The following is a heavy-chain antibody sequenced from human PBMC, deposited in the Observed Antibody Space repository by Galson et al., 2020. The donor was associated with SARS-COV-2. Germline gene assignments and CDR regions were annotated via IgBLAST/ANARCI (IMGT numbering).Heavy chain of an antibody. CDR2: VYYSGST. Sequence: ASETLSLPCTVPGGPMSSSAYYWGWIRQPPGKGLEWIGRVYYSGSTYYNPSLESRVTISVDKSNNQFSLKLSSVTAADTAVYYCARRVYAAPRYFDPWGQGTLVTVSS. CDR1: GGPMSSSAYY. J-gene: IGHJ5*02. D-gene: IGHD2-2*01. V-gene: IGHV4-39*01. CDR3: ARRVYAAPRYFDP.